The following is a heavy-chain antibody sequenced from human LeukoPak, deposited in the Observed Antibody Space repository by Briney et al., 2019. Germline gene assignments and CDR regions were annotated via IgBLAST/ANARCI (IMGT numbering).Heavy chain of an antibody. CDR2: IKQDGSEQ. D-gene: IGHD6-13*01. J-gene: IGHJ4*02. Sequence: PGGSLRLSCAVSGFTLSGFWMSWVRQAPGKGLEWVANIKQDGSEQYYVDSVKGRFIISRDNANNSLYLQMNSLRAEDTAVYYCAREQYSSSYIDYWGQGSQVTVSS. V-gene: IGHV3-7*01. CDR1: GFTLSGFW. CDR3: AREQYSSSYIDY.